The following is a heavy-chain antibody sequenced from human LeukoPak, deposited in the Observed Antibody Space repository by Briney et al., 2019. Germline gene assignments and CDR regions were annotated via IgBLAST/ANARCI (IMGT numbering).Heavy chain of an antibody. CDR3: ARLGSYYYYYMDV. Sequence: SETLSLTCTVSGGSISSSSYYWGWIRQPPGKGLEWIGSIYYSGSTYYNPSLKSRVTISVDTSKNQFSLKLSSVTAADTAVYYCARLGSYYYYYMDVWGKGTTVTISS. D-gene: IGHD3-10*01. CDR2: IYYSGST. V-gene: IGHV4-39*07. CDR1: GGSISSSSYY. J-gene: IGHJ6*03.